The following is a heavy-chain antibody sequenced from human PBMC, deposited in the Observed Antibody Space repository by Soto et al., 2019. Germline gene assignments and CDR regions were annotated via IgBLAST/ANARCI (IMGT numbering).Heavy chain of an antibody. Sequence: SVKVSCKASGFTFTSSAVQWVRQARGQRLEWIGWIVVGSGNTNYAQKFQERVTITRDMSTSTAYMELSSLRSEDTAVYYCAADPARGYYDSSGYYGHYYYYGMDVWG. V-gene: IGHV1-58*01. CDR2: IVVGSGNT. CDR3: AADPARGYYDSSGYYGHYYYYGMDV. CDR1: GFTFTSSA. J-gene: IGHJ6*02. D-gene: IGHD3-22*01.